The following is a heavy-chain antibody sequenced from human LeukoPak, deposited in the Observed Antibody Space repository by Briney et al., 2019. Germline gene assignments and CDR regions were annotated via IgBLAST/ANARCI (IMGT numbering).Heavy chain of an antibody. J-gene: IGHJ6*02. Sequence: PGGSLRLSCAASGFTFDDYAMHWVRQAPGKGLEWVSGISWNSGSIGYADSVKGRFTISRDNAKNSLYLQMNSLSAEDTALYYCAKDSYYDFWSGPRQYGMDVWGQGTTVTVSS. CDR3: AKDSYYDFWSGPRQYGMDV. V-gene: IGHV3-9*01. CDR2: ISWNSGSI. CDR1: GFTFDDYA. D-gene: IGHD3-3*01.